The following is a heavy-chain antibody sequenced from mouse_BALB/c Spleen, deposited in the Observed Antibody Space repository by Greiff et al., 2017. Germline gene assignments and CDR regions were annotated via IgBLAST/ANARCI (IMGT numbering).Heavy chain of an antibody. CDR1: GFSLTSYG. D-gene: IGHD2-3*01. CDR2: IWSDGRT. J-gene: IGHJ3*01. V-gene: IGHV2-6-2*01. Sequence: QVQLKESGPDLVAPSQSLSITCTVSGFSLTSYGVHWVRQPPGKGLEWLVVIWSDGRTTYNSARKSRLSISKDNSKSQVFLKMNSLQTDDTALYYCARPIYDGYSAWFAYWGQGTLVTVSA. CDR3: ARPIYDGYSAWFAY.